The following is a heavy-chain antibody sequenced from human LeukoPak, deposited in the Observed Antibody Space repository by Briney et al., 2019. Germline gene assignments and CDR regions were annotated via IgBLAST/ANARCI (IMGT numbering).Heavy chain of an antibody. D-gene: IGHD3-22*01. CDR2: ISYDGSNK. Sequence: GGSLRLSCAASGSTFSSYAMHWVRQAPGKGLEWVAVISYDGSNKYYADSVKGRFTISRDNSKNTPYLQMNSLRAEDTAVYYCARDAMYYYDSSGYSAYFDYWGQGTLVTVSS. CDR1: GSTFSSYA. J-gene: IGHJ4*02. V-gene: IGHV3-30-3*01. CDR3: ARDAMYYYDSSGYSAYFDY.